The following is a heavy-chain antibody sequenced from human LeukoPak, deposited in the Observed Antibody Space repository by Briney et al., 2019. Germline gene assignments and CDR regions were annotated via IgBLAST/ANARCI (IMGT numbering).Heavy chain of an antibody. J-gene: IGHJ2*01. V-gene: IGHV4-59*01. Sequence: SETLSLTCTVPGGSISSYYWSWIRQPPGKGLEWIGYMYSSESTKYNPSLKSRVTISVDTSGNQFSLKLTSLTAADTAVYYCARGSPLDWYFDLWGRGTLVTVSS. CDR2: MYSSEST. CDR3: ARGSPLDWYFDL. CDR1: GGSISSYY.